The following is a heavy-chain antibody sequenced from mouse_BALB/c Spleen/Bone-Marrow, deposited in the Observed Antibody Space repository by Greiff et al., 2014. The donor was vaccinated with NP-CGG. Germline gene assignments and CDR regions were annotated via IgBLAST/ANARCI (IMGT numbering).Heavy chain of an antibody. CDR1: GFTFSSNA. CDR3: ARSLYDYDAMDY. V-gene: IGHV5-9-1*01. D-gene: IGHD1-1*01. CDR2: ISSGGSYT. Sequence: DVKLVESGGGLVKPGGSLKLSCAASGFTFSSNAMSWVRQTPEKRLEWVATISSGGSYTYYADSGKGRLTISRDNAKNTLYLQMSSLRSEDTAMYYCARSLYDYDAMDYWGQGTSVTVSS. J-gene: IGHJ4*01.